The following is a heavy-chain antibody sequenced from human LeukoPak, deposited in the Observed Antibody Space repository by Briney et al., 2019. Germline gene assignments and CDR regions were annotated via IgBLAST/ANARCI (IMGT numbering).Heavy chain of an antibody. CDR2: IYSGGST. CDR3: AIRVGAFWDLWPYYFDY. V-gene: IGHV3-53*01. D-gene: IGHD1-26*01. Sequence: GGSLRLSCAASGFTVSSNYMSWVRQAPGKGLEWVSVIYSGGSTNYADSVRGRFTISRDNSKNTLHLQLNSLRAEDTAVYYCAIRVGAFWDLWPYYFDYWGQGTLVTVSS. J-gene: IGHJ4*02. CDR1: GFTVSSNY.